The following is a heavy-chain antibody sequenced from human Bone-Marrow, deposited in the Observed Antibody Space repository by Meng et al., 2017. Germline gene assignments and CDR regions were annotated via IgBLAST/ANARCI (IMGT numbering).Heavy chain of an antibody. CDR2: IIPIFGTA. D-gene: IGHD1-26*01. Sequence: VQLVQAGAEVKKSGSSGKVACNASGGTFSSYAISWVRQAPGQGLEWMGGIIPIFGTANYAQKFQGRVTITADESTSTAYMELSSLRSEDTAVYYCARDLESGSYYNLQHWGQGTLVTVSS. CDR3: ARDLESGSYYNLQH. J-gene: IGHJ1*01. V-gene: IGHV1-69*01. CDR1: GGTFSSYA.